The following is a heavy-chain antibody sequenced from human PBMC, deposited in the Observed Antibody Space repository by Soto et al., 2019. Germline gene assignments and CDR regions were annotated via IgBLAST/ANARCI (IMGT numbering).Heavy chain of an antibody. CDR3: VRGVRSCEIAQCYTCFGP. CDR1: GGSFSGYY. J-gene: IGHJ5*02. V-gene: IGHV4-34*01. Sequence: NPSETLSLTCAVYGGSFSGYYWSWIRQPPGKGLEWIAEINHRGKTFYNPSLQSRVSISVDTPNNQLSLRLTAVTAADTAVYYGVRGVRSCEIAQCYTCFGPWGPGTLVTVSS. D-gene: IGHD2-2*02. CDR2: INHRGKT.